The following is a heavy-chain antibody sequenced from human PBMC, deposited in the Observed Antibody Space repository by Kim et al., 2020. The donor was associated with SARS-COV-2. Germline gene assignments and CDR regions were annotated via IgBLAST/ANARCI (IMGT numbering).Heavy chain of an antibody. CDR3: ARVEGALVRGVLAY. V-gene: IGHV1-2*06. Sequence: VKVSCKASGYTFTGYYMHWVRQAPGQGLEWMGRINPNGGGTDYAQKFQGRITMTRDTSISTAYMELSRLTSDDTAIYYCARVEGALVRGVLAYWGQGT. J-gene: IGHJ4*02. D-gene: IGHD3-10*01. CDR2: INPNGGGT. CDR1: GYTFTGYY.